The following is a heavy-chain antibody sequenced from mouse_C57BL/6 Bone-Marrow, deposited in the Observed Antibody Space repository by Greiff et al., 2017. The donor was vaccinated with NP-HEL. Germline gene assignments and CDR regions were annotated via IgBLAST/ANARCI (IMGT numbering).Heavy chain of an antibody. D-gene: IGHD1-1*01. J-gene: IGHJ3*01. CDR1: GYSLTSYG. Sequence: VKLVESGPGLVAPSQSLSITCTVSGYSLTSYGVSWVRQPPGKGLEWLGVIWGYGSTNYHSPLIYSLGISKDNYTSQVVLKLNSRQTDDTATYYCAKASYYYGSSFAWFAYWGQGTLVTVSA. V-gene: IGHV2-3*01. CDR2: IWGYGST. CDR3: AKASYYYGSSFAWFAY.